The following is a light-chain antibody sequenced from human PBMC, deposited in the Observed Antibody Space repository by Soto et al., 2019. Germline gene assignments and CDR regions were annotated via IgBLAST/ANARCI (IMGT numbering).Light chain of an antibody. CDR1: QGISSY. J-gene: IGKJ5*01. CDR3: QQLNSYPIT. V-gene: IGKV1-9*01. CDR2: VVS. Sequence: DIQLTQSPSFLSASVGDRVTITCRASQGISSYLAWYQQKLGKAPMLLVYVVSTLQSGVPSRFSGRGSGTESTLTIRSLQPEDFATYYCQQLNSYPITFGQGTRLEIK.